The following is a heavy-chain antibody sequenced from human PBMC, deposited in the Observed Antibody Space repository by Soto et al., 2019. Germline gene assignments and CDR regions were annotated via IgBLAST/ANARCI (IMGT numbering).Heavy chain of an antibody. CDR1: GFTFSSYG. CDR3: ARDMTPSSGWYRTGVGFDY. V-gene: IGHV3-33*01. Sequence: QVQLVESGGGVVQPGRSLRLSCAASGFTFSSYGMHWVRQAPGKGLEWVAVIWYDGSNKYYADSVKGRFTISRDNSKNTLYLQMNSLRAEDTAVYYCARDMTPSSGWYRTGVGFDYWGQGTLVTVSS. CDR2: IWYDGSNK. J-gene: IGHJ4*02. D-gene: IGHD6-19*01.